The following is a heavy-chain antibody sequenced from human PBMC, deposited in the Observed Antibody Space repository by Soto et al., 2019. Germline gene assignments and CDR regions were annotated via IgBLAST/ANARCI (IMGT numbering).Heavy chain of an antibody. CDR2: ISYDGSNK. CDR3: AKTVTIFGVARNRNYYYYGMDV. Sequence: SGGSLRLSCAAPGFTFSSYGLHRGRQAPGKGLEGGGVISYDGSNKYYADSVKGRFTISRDNSKNTLYLQMNSLRAEDTAVYYCAKTVTIFGVARNRNYYYYGMDVWGQGTTVTVSS. CDR1: GFTFSSYG. J-gene: IGHJ6*02. D-gene: IGHD3-3*01. V-gene: IGHV3-30*18.